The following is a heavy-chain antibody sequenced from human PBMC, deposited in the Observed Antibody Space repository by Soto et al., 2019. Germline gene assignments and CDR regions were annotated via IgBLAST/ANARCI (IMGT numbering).Heavy chain of an antibody. CDR3: AKDLMITFGGVIEPLDY. CDR2: ITYDGSNK. D-gene: IGHD3-16*02. Sequence: GGSLRLSCAASGFTFSSYGMHWVRQAPGKGLEWVAVITYDGSNKYYADSVKGRFTISRDNSKNTLYLQMNSLRAEATAVYYCAKDLMITFGGVIEPLDYWGQGTLVTVSS. V-gene: IGHV3-30*18. CDR1: GFTFSSYG. J-gene: IGHJ4*02.